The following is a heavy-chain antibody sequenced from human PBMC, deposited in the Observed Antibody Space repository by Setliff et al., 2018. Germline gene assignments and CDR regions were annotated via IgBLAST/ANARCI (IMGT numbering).Heavy chain of an antibody. V-gene: IGHV4-34*01. D-gene: IGHD3-3*01. CDR2: INYGGDT. Sequence: PSETLSLTCGVYGGSLSFFHWHWIRQSPGKGLEWIGQINYGGDTIYNPSLKSRVTISVDTSKNQFSLKLSSVTAADTAVYYCARMSGFLYIDVWGKGTTVTVSS. CDR1: GGSLSFFH. CDR3: ARMSGFLYIDV. J-gene: IGHJ6*03.